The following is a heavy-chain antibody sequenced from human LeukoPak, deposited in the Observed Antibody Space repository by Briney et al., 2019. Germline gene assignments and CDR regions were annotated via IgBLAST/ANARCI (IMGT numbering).Heavy chain of an antibody. J-gene: IGHJ4*02. CDR2: IGAYNGNT. Sequence: ASVKVSCEASGYTFTTYGISWVRQAPGQGLEWMGWIGAYNGNTKYAPKLQGRVTMTTDTSTSTAYMELRSLRSDDTAVYYCARTRYSSASGAGYWGQGTLVTVSS. CDR3: ARTRYSSASGAGY. V-gene: IGHV1-18*01. CDR1: GYTFTTYG. D-gene: IGHD6-19*01.